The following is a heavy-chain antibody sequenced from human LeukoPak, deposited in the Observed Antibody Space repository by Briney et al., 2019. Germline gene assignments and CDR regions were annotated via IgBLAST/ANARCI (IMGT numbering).Heavy chain of an antibody. J-gene: IGHJ4*02. CDR1: GDSVSSNSAA. D-gene: IGHD1-26*01. CDR3: ALAHSTIVGGFDY. CDR2: TYYRSKWYN. V-gene: IGHV6-1*01. Sequence: SQTLSLTCAISGDSVSSNSAAWHWIRQSPSRGLEWLGRTYYRSKWYNDYAVSVKSRITINPDTSKNQFSLQLNSVTHEDTAVYYCALAHSTIVGGFDYWGQGTLVTVSS.